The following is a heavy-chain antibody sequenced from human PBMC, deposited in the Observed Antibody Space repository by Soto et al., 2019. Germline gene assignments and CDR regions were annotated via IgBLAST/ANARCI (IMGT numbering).Heavy chain of an antibody. CDR2: ISSSSSYI. Sequence: EVQLVESGGGLVKPGGSLRLSCAASGFTFSSYSMNWVRQAPGKGLEWVSSISSSSSYIYYADSVKGRFTISRDNAKKELDLQMNSLRAEDTAVYYCARGPRAIKTGDWFDPWGQGTLVTVSS. J-gene: IGHJ5*02. D-gene: IGHD3-10*01. V-gene: IGHV3-21*01. CDR3: ARGPRAIKTGDWFDP. CDR1: GFTFSSYS.